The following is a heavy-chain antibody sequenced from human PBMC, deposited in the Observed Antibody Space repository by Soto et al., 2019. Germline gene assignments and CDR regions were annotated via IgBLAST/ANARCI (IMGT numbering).Heavy chain of an antibody. CDR3: ARETPEDLGYPARLFDY. V-gene: IGHV4-30-4*01. Sequence: SETLSLTCTVSGGSISSGDYYWSWIRQPPGKGLEWIGYIYYSGSTYYNPSLKSRVTISVDTSKNQFSLKLSSVTAADTAVYYCARETPEDLGYPARLFDYWGQGTLVTVSS. CDR2: IYYSGST. D-gene: IGHD5-12*01. J-gene: IGHJ4*02. CDR1: GGSISSGDYY.